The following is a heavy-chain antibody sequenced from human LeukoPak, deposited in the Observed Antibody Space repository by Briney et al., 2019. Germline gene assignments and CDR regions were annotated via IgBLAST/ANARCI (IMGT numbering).Heavy chain of an antibody. CDR1: GFTFSNYW. CDR2: ISTDGSST. Sequence: PGGSLRLSCAASGFTFSNYWMEWVRQAPGKGLVWVSRISTDGSSTNYADSVKGRFTISRDNAKNTVYLQVNSLRAEDTAVYYCVRGKCSGDSRYMAGRFDYWGQGTLVTVSS. V-gene: IGHV3-74*01. J-gene: IGHJ4*02. D-gene: IGHD2-15*01. CDR3: VRGKCSGDSRYMAGRFDY.